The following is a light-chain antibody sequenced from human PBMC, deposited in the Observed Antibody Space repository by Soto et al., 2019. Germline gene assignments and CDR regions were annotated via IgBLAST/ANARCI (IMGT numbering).Light chain of an antibody. J-gene: IGLJ1*01. CDR3: SSYAGTNTRYL. CDR2: EVN. Sequence: VLTQPPSASGSPGQSVTISCTGASSDVGSYNFVSWYQQHPGKAPKLMIYEVNKRPSGVPDRFSGSKSGNTASLTVSRLQAEDEADYYCSSYAGTNTRYLFGSGTKLTVL. CDR1: SSDVGSYNF. V-gene: IGLV2-8*01.